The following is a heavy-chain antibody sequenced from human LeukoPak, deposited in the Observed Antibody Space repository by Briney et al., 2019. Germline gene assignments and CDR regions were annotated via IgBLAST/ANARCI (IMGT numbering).Heavy chain of an antibody. D-gene: IGHD6-19*01. V-gene: IGHV3-21*01. Sequence: NPGGSLGLSCAASGFTFSSYSMNWVRQAPGKGLEWVSSISSSSSYIYYADSVKGRFTISRDNAKNSLYLQMNSLRTEDTAVYYCAGQSPVRASREGIAVAGLQWGQGTLVTVSS. CDR2: ISSSSSYI. J-gene: IGHJ4*02. CDR3: AGQSPVRASREGIAVAGLQ. CDR1: GFTFSSYS.